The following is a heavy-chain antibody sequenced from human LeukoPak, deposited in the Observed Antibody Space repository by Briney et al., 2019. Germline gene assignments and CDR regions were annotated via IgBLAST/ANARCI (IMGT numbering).Heavy chain of an antibody. J-gene: IGHJ4*02. CDR3: ARDLRPANL. CDR2: IHPASANT. Sequence: ASVTVSCKASGYTFTSYGISWVRQAPGQGLQYMGWIHPASANTVYAQMFHGRVTLTRDTPATTTYMELSGLRSDDTAVYYCARDLRPANLWGQGTLVTVSS. V-gene: IGHV1-18*01. D-gene: IGHD1-7*01. CDR1: GYTFTSYG.